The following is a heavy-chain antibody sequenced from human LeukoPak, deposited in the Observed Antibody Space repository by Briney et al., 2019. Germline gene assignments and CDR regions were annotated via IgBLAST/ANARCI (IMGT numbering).Heavy chain of an antibody. CDR3: ARHLKGYCSNGVCSDAFGI. CDR2: IYYSGKT. CDR1: SGSISSSSSYY. D-gene: IGHD2-8*01. Sequence: SETLSLTCTVSSGSISSSSSYYWGWIRQPPGKGLEWIGSIYYSGKTYYNPSLKSRVTISVDTSKNQFSLKLSSVTAADTAVYYCARHLKGYCSNGVCSDAFGIWGQGTMVTVSS. V-gene: IGHV4-39*01. J-gene: IGHJ3*02.